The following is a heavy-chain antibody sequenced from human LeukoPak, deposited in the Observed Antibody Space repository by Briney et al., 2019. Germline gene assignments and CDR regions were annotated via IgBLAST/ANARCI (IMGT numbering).Heavy chain of an antibody. CDR2: ISWNSGSI. CDR1: GFTFDDYA. Sequence: GGSLRLSCAASGFTFDDYAMHWVRQAPGKGLEWVSGISWNSGSIGYADSVKGRFTISRDNAKNSLYLQMNSLRAEDTAVYYCARDQPGNFDYWGQEPWSPSPQ. CDR3: ARDQPGNFDY. J-gene: IGHJ4*01. D-gene: IGHD7-27*01. V-gene: IGHV3-9*01.